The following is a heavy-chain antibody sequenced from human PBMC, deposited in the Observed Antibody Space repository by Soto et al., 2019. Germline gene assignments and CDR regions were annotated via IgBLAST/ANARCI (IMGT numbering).Heavy chain of an antibody. V-gene: IGHV4-4*02. Sequence: SETLSLTCAVSGASIGSGGWWSCDRQPPGKGLEWIAEIFHDGNTNYSPYLKSRVTISVDKSQNQFSLNVYSVTAADTAVYYCARHEGWTGPDQWGQGTLVTVSS. CDR2: IFHDGNT. D-gene: IGHD2-8*02. CDR1: GASIGSGGW. J-gene: IGHJ5*02. CDR3: ARHEGWTGPDQ.